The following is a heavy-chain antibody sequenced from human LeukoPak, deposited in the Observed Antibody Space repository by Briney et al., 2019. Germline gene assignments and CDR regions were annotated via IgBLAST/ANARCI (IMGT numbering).Heavy chain of an antibody. V-gene: IGHV1-24*01. CDR1: GYTLTELS. D-gene: IGHD3-3*01. Sequence: ASVKVSCKVSGYTLTELSMHWVRQAPGKGLEWMGGFDPEDGETIYAQKFQGRVTMTEDTSTDTAYIELSSLRSEDTAVYYCATVRGTIFGVVNPSYYFDYWGQGTLVTVSS. J-gene: IGHJ4*02. CDR3: ATVRGTIFGVVNPSYYFDY. CDR2: FDPEDGET.